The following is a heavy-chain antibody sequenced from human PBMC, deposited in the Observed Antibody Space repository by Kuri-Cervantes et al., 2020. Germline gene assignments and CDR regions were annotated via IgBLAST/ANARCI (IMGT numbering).Heavy chain of an antibody. CDR3: ARFCSGGSCYDQGGY. J-gene: IGHJ4*02. CDR2: INPSGGST. D-gene: IGHD2-15*01. CDR1: GYTFTSYY. V-gene: IGHV1-46*01. Sequence: ASVMVSCKASGYTFTSYYMHWVRQAPGQGLEWMGIINPSGGSTSYAQKFQGRVTMTRDTSTSTVYMELSSLRSEDTAVYYCARFCSGGSCYDQGGYWGQGTLVTVSS.